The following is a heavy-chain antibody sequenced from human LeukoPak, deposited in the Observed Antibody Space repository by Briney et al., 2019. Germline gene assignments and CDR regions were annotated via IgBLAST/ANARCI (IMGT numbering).Heavy chain of an antibody. CDR3: ARSPSTFPPYYFDY. V-gene: IGHV1-18*01. D-gene: IGHD3-16*01. CDR1: GYTFTSYG. J-gene: IGHJ4*02. Sequence: ASVKVSCKASGYTFTSYGISWVRQAPGQGLEWMGWISAYNGNTNYARKLQGRVTMTTDTSTSTAYMELRSLRSDDTAVYYCARSPSTFPPYYFDYWGQGTLVTVSS. CDR2: ISAYNGNT.